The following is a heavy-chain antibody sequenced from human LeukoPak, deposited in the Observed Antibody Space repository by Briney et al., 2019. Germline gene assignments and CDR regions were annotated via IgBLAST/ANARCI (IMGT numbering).Heavy chain of an antibody. CDR1: GYSISSDYQ. CDR2: ISRSGNT. V-gene: IGHV4-38-2*01. CDR3: ARRDCSSDCYKIFDY. Sequence: SETLSLTCGVSGYSISSDYQWGRIRQPPGKGLEWVGSISRSGNTYYNPSLKSRVTILVDTSKNQLSLKLTSVTAADTAVYYCARRDCSSDCYKIFDYWGQGTLVTVSS. J-gene: IGHJ4*02. D-gene: IGHD2-21*02.